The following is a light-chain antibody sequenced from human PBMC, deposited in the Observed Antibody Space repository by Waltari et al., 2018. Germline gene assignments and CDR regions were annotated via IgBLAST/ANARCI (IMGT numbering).Light chain of an antibody. V-gene: IGLV3-27*01. J-gene: IGLJ2*01. CDR1: VLAVKY. Sequence: YDLAPPFSVSVSPGQTATITFSGDVLAVKYVRWFQQRPGQAPTLILYKDTERPSGIPERFSGSSSGSTVTLTIRGALLEDEADYHCHAAADNNWFFGGGTKLTVL. CDR2: KDT. CDR3: HAAADNNWF.